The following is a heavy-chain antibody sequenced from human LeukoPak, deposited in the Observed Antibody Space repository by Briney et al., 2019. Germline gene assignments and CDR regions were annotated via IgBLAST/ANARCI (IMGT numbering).Heavy chain of an antibody. CDR2: INPNSGGT. D-gene: IGHD3-3*01. V-gene: IGHV1-2*02. CDR1: GYTFTGYY. Sequence: ASVKVSCKASGYTFTGYYMHWVRQAPGQGLEWMGWINPNSGGTNYAQKFQGRVTMTRDTSISTAYMELSRLRSDDTAVYYCARGGTVASYYDFWSGYYYFDYWGQGTLVTVSS. J-gene: IGHJ4*02. CDR3: ARGGTVASYYDFWSGYYYFDY.